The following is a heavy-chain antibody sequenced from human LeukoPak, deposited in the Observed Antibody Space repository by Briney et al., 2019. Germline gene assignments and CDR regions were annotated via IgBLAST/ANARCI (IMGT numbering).Heavy chain of an antibody. V-gene: IGHV3-30*02. CDR2: IRYDGSNK. D-gene: IGHD3-22*01. J-gene: IGHJ4*02. Sequence: PGGSLRLSCAASGSIFSSYGMHWVRQAPGKGLEWVAFIRYDGSNKYYADSVKGRFTISRDNSKNTLYLQMSSLRAEDTAVYYCAKDRDSSSWYSPSDFWGQGTLVTVSS. CDR3: AKDRDSSSWYSPSDF. CDR1: GSIFSSYG.